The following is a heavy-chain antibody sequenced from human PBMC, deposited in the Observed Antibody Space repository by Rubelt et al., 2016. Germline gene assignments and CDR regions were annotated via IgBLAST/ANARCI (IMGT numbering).Heavy chain of an antibody. D-gene: IGHD6-13*01. CDR2: IKQDGSEK. CDR3: AKVAIAAPNLDY. J-gene: IGHJ4*02. Sequence: VRQAPGKGLEWVANIKQDGSEKYYVDSVKGRFTISRENAKNSLYLQMNSLRADDTAIYYCAKVAIAAPNLDYWGQGTLVTVSS. V-gene: IGHV3-7*03.